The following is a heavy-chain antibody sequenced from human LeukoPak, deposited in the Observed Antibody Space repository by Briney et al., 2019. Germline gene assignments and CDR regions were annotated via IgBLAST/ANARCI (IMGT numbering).Heavy chain of an antibody. D-gene: IGHD2-2*01. Sequence: ASVKVSCKASGGTFSSYAISWVRQAPGQGLEWMGGIIPIFGTANYAQKFQGRVTITTDESTSTAYMELSSLRSEDTAVYYCARNYCSSTSCSNIWFDPWGQGTLVAVSS. CDR3: ARNYCSSTSCSNIWFDP. CDR2: IIPIFGTA. CDR1: GGTFSSYA. J-gene: IGHJ5*02. V-gene: IGHV1-69*05.